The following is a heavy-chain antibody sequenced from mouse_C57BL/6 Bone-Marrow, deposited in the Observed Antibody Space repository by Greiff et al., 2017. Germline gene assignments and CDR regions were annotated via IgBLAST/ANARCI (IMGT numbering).Heavy chain of an antibody. CDR2: IHPNSGST. V-gene: IGHV1-64*01. D-gene: IGHD2-3*01. CDR1: GYTFTSYW. CDR3: ARYDGYPHWYFDV. Sequence: QVQLQQPGAELVKPGASVKLSCKASGYTFTSYWMHWVKQRPGQGLEWIGMIHPNSGSTNYNEKFKSKATLTVDKSSSTAYMQLSSLTSEDSAVYYCARYDGYPHWYFDVWGTGTTVTVSS. J-gene: IGHJ1*03.